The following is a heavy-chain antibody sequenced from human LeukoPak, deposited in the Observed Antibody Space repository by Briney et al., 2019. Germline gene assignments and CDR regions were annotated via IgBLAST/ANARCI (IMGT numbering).Heavy chain of an antibody. CDR1: GFTFDDYA. CDR3: AKDLGDHVWGSYRPPPGFFDY. D-gene: IGHD3-16*02. V-gene: IGHV3-43*02. Sequence: PGGSLRLSCAASGFTFDDYAMHWVRQAPGKGLEWVSLISGDGGSTYYADSVKGRFTISRDNSKNSLYLQMNSLRTEDTALYYCAKDLGDHVWGSYRPPPGFFDYWGQGTLVTVSS. CDR2: ISGDGGST. J-gene: IGHJ4*02.